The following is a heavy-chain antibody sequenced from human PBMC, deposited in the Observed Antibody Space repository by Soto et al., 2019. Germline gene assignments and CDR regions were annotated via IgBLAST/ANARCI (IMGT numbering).Heavy chain of an antibody. CDR2: ISDTGGDS. Sequence: PGGSLRLSCEASGFTSINYAMSWVRQSPGKGLEWVSSISDTGGDSYYADSMDGRFTVSRDNSKNTLYLQINSLRAEDTAIYYCVRDLYRSATMPCLDHWGQGALVTVSS. D-gene: IGHD1-1*01. CDR1: GFTSINYA. J-gene: IGHJ4*02. V-gene: IGHV3-23*01. CDR3: VRDLYRSATMPCLDH.